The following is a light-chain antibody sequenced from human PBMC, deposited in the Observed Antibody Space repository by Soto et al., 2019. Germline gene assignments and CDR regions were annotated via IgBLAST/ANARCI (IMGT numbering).Light chain of an antibody. V-gene: IGKV1-5*01. CDR1: QSISSW. J-gene: IGKJ2*01. CDR2: DAS. CDR3: QQYNSYSYT. Sequence: DFQMTHSPSTLSASVGDRVTITCRASQSISSWLAWYQQKPGKAPKLLIYDASSLESGVPSRFRGRRSGTEFTPNTSSLQHDDFATYYCQQYNSYSYTFGQGTKLQIK.